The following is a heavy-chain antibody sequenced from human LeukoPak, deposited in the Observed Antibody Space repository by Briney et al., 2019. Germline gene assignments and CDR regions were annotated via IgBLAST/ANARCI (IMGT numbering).Heavy chain of an antibody. Sequence: GGSLRLSCAASGFTFSSYAMHWVRQAPGKGLEWVAVISYDGSNKYYADSVKGRFTISRDNSKNTLYLQMNSLRAEGTAVYYCARSMVRGVNDYWGQGTLVTVSS. D-gene: IGHD3-10*01. CDR3: ARSMVRGVNDY. CDR1: GFTFSSYA. V-gene: IGHV3-30-3*01. J-gene: IGHJ4*02. CDR2: ISYDGSNK.